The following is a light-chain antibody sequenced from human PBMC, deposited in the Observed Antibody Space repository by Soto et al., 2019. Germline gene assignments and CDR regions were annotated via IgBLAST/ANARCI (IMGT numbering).Light chain of an antibody. CDR3: QSYDSTLSGSV. CDR2: SNS. Sequence: QSVLTQPPSVSGAPGQWVTISCTGSSSNIGAPSGVYWYQQLPGTAPKLLIYSNSNRPTGVPDRFSGSKSGTSASLAITGLQAEDEADYYCQSYDSTLSGSVFGGGTQLTVL. J-gene: IGLJ2*01. CDR1: SSNIGAPSG. V-gene: IGLV1-40*01.